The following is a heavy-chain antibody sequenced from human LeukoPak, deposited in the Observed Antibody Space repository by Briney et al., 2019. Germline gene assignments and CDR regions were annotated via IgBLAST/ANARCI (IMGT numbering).Heavy chain of an antibody. CDR2: ISYDGTNK. V-gene: IGHV3-30*03. CDR1: GFTFSSYS. J-gene: IGHJ4*02. CDR3: ARDYDSSGYLDY. Sequence: GGSLRLSCAASGFTFSSYSMSWVRQAPGKGLEWVAVISYDGTNKYYADSVKGRFTISRDNSKNTLYLQMNSLRAEDTAVYYCARDYDSSGYLDYCGQGTLVIVSS. D-gene: IGHD3-22*01.